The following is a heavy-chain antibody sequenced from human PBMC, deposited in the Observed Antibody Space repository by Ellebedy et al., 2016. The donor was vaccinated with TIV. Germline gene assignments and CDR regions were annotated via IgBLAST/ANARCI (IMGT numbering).Heavy chain of an antibody. CDR1: GFTFSHYI. CDR2: IGSDSTSI. V-gene: IGHV3-48*01. CDR3: ARGGSESDY. D-gene: IGHD6-19*01. J-gene: IGHJ4*02. Sequence: PGGSLRLSCAASGFTFSHYIINWVRQAPGKGQEWLSHIGSDSTSIYYADSVQGRFTISRDNAKNAVFLQMKSLRAEETAVYYCARGGSESDYWGQGTLVTVSS.